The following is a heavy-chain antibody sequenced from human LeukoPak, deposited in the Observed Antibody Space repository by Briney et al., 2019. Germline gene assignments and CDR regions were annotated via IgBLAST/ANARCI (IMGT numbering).Heavy chain of an antibody. Sequence: ASVKVSCKASGYTFTNYYMHWVRQAPGQGLEWMGIINPSDGKTNYAQKFQGRVTMTRDTSTSTAYMELSSLRSEDTALYYCAREIGPRQLHLWGSAFDYWGQGTLVTVSS. CDR1: GYTFTNYY. D-gene: IGHD5-18*01. CDR3: AREIGPRQLHLWGSAFDY. J-gene: IGHJ4*02. CDR2: INPSDGKT. V-gene: IGHV1-46*01.